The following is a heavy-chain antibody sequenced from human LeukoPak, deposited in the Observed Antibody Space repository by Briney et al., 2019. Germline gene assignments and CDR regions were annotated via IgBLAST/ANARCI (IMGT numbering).Heavy chain of an antibody. J-gene: IGHJ4*02. CDR1: GFTFSSYW. CDR3: ARDLRFLEWLAGGNYFDY. D-gene: IGHD3-3*01. Sequence: GGSLRLSCAASGFTFSSYWMSWVRQAPGKGLEWVSSISSSSSYIYYADSVKGRFTISRDNAKNSLYLQMNSLRAEDTAVYYCARDLRFLEWLAGGNYFDYWGQGTMVTVSS. CDR2: ISSSSSYI. V-gene: IGHV3-21*01.